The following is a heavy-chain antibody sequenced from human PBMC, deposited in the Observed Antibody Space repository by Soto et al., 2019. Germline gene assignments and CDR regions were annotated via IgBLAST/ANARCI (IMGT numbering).Heavy chain of an antibody. CDR2: TYHSGST. CDR3: ATAPGPY. V-gene: IGHV4-30-2*01. Sequence: PSETLSLTCAVSGGSISSGGFSWSWIRQPPGKGLEWIGYTYHSGSTYYNPSLKSRVTISVDRSKNQFSLKLSSVTAADTAVYYCATAPGPYWGQGTLVTVSS. J-gene: IGHJ4*02. CDR1: GGSISSGGFS.